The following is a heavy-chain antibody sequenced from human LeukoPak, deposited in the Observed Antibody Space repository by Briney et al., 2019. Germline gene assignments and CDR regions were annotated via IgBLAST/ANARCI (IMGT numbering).Heavy chain of an antibody. CDR3: AKGAASGLVDWFDP. V-gene: IGHV3-23*01. CDR2: ITGDYAT. CDR1: GFTFSDFA. J-gene: IGHJ5*02. D-gene: IGHD3-22*01. Sequence: GGSLRLSCAASGFTFSDFAMMWVRQAPGKGLEWVSSITGDYATYSADPAKGRFTTSRDNSKNIVYLQMDSLRDDDTAVYYCAKGAASGLVDWFDPWGQGTLVTVSS.